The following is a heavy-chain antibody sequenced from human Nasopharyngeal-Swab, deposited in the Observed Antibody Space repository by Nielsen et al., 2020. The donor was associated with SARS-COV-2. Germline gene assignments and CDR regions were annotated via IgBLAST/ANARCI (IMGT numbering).Heavy chain of an antibody. CDR3: ARAYSSSWYDY. CDR1: GGSISSSNW. D-gene: IGHD6-13*01. CDR2: INHSGST. V-gene: IGHV4-4*02. Sequence: SETLSLTCAVSGGSISSSNWWSWVRQPPGKGLEWIGEINHSGSTNYNPSLKSRVTISVDTSKNQFSLKLSSVTAADTAVYYCARAYSSSWYDYWGQGTLVTVSS. J-gene: IGHJ4*02.